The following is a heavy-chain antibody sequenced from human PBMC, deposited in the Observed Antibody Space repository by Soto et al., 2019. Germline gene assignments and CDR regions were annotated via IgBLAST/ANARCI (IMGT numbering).Heavy chain of an antibody. D-gene: IGHD3-22*01. Sequence: GESLKISCKGSGYSFTSYWIGWVRQMPGKGLEWMGIIYPGDSDARYSPSFQGQVTISADKSISTAYLQWSSLKASDTAMYYCASQDPYDSSGYWMDYWGQGTLVTVSS. CDR1: GYSFTSYW. CDR3: ASQDPYDSSGYWMDY. CDR2: IYPGDSDA. V-gene: IGHV5-51*01. J-gene: IGHJ4*02.